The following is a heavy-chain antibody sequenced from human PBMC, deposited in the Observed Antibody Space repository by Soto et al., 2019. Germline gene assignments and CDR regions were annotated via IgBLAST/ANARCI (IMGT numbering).Heavy chain of an antibody. CDR2: TRTRAHSYST. CDR3: ASDYTLRSYRFDY. J-gene: IGHJ4*02. Sequence: GSLRLSCAASGFIFTDYYMDWVRQAPGRGLEWVGRTRTRAHSYSTEYAASVKGRFTVSRDESKNSFYLQMNSLRTEDTAVYYCASDYTLRSYRFDYWGRGTLVTVSS. CDR1: GFIFTDYY. V-gene: IGHV3-72*01. D-gene: IGHD3-10*01.